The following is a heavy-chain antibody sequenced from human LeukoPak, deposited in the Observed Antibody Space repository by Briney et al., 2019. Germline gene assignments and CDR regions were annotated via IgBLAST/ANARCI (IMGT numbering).Heavy chain of an antibody. V-gene: IGHV4-59*11. J-gene: IGHJ3*02. Sequence: SETLALTCSVSGSSISPHHWTWIRQAPGEGLEWMGYIYYRGTTNYSPSLKNRLTMSVDTSKNQISLKLTSVTAADTAVYYCARIQPSCPGLGFCSFDIWGQGTLATVSS. CDR1: GSSISPHH. CDR3: ARIQPSCPGLGFCSFDI. D-gene: IGHD3-3*01. CDR2: IYYRGTT.